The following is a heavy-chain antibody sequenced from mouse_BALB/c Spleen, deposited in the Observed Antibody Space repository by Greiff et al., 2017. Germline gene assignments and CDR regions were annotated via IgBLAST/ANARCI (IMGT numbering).Heavy chain of an antibody. CDR2: ISSGGGNT. V-gene: IGHV5-9*03. J-gene: IGHJ3*01. Sequence: EVKLMESGGGLVKPGGSLTLSCAASGFTFSSYTMSWVRQTPEKRLEWVATISSGGGNTYYPDSVKGRFTISSDNAKNNLYLQMSSLRSEDTALYYCARRRSEWFAYWGQGTLVTVSA. CDR1: GFTFSSYT. CDR3: ARRRSEWFAY.